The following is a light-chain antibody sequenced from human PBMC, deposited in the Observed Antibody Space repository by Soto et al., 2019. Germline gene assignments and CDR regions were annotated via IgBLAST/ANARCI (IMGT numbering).Light chain of an antibody. CDR1: QSVSSSY. Sequence: EMVLTQSPGTLSLSPGERDTLSCRASQSVSSSYLAWYQQKPGQAPRLLIYGASSRATGIPDRFSGSGSGTDFTLTISRLEPEDFAVYYCQQYGSSPPYTFGQGPELEI. J-gene: IGKJ2*01. CDR2: GAS. CDR3: QQYGSSPPYT. V-gene: IGKV3-20*01.